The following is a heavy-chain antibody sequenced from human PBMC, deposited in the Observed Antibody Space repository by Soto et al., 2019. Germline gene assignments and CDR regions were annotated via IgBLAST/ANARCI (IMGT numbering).Heavy chain of an antibody. V-gene: IGHV3-30-3*01. D-gene: IGHD4-17*01. CDR2: ISYDGSNK. Sequence: LRLSWAASGVTFINYAMHWVRQAPGKGLEWVAVISYDGSNKYYADSVKGRFTISRDNSKNTMYLQMNSLSAEDTAVYHCARDQVKGTMTILWGQGTLVTVSS. J-gene: IGHJ4*02. CDR1: GVTFINYA. CDR3: ARDQVKGTMTIL.